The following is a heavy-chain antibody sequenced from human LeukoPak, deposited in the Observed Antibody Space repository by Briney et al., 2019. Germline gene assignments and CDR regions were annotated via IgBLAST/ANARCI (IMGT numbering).Heavy chain of an antibody. Sequence: GGSLRLSCAASGFTFSSYAMSWVRQAPGKGLEWVSAISGSGGSTYYADSVKGRFTISRDNSKNTLYLQMNSLRAEDTAVYYCAKITVRYYYYYYMDVWGKGTTVTVSS. V-gene: IGHV3-23*01. J-gene: IGHJ6*03. D-gene: IGHD4-11*01. CDR3: AKITVRYYYYYYMDV. CDR2: ISGSGGST. CDR1: GFTFSSYA.